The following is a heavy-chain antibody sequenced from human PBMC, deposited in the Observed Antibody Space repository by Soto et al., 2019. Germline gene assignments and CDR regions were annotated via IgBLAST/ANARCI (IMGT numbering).Heavy chain of an antibody. CDR1: GFTFSSYA. CDR2: ISGSGGST. V-gene: IGHV3-23*01. Sequence: GGSLRLSCAASGFTFSSYAMSWVRQAPGKGLEWVSTISGSGGSTYYADSVKGRLTCSRDNSKNTLYLQMNSLRAEDTAVYYCAKRGLTGYYYFDYWGQGTLVTVSS. J-gene: IGHJ4*02. D-gene: IGHD3-9*01. CDR3: AKRGLTGYYYFDY.